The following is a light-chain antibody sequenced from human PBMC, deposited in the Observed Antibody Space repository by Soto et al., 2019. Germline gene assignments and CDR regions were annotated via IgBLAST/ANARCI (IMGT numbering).Light chain of an antibody. V-gene: IGKV1-5*03. CDR2: KAS. CDR1: QSISSW. J-gene: IGKJ2*01. Sequence: DIQMTQSPSTLSASVGDRVTITCRASQSISSWLAWYQQKPGKAPKLRIYKASSLESGVPSRFSGSGSGTEFTLTISSLQPDDFATYYCQQYNSYSGYTFGQGTKLEIK. CDR3: QQYNSYSGYT.